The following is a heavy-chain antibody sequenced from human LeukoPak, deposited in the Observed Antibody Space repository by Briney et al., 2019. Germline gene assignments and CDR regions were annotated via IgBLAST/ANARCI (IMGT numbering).Heavy chain of an antibody. CDR1: GFTFSNAW. CDR3: TTGTGYYYGSGSPPPDY. Sequence: GGSLRLPCAASGFTFSNAWMSWVRQAPGKGLEWVGRIKSKTDGGTTDYAAPVKGRFTISRDDSKNTLYLQMNSLKTEDTAVYYCTTGTGYYYGSGSPPPDYWGQGTLVTVSS. J-gene: IGHJ4*02. D-gene: IGHD3-10*01. V-gene: IGHV3-15*01. CDR2: IKSKTDGGTT.